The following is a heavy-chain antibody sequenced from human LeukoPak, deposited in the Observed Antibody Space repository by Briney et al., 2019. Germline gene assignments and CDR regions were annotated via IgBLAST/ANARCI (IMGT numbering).Heavy chain of an antibody. Sequence: GGSLRLSCAASGFTFSSYGMHWVRQAPGKGLEWVAVIFYDGSNEYYADSVKGRFTISRDNSKNTLYLQMSSLRAEDTAVYYCARDGHVGSGTHYPDFDYWGQGTLVTVSS. CDR3: ARDGHVGSGTHYPDFDY. D-gene: IGHD3-10*01. CDR2: IFYDGSNE. CDR1: GFTFSSYG. J-gene: IGHJ4*02. V-gene: IGHV3-33*01.